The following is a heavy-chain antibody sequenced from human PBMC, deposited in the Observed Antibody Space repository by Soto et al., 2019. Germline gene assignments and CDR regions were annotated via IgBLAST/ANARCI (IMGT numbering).Heavy chain of an antibody. CDR3: ARDDYSNFAYYGMDV. CDR2: IYHSGST. Sequence: QVQLQESGPGLVKPSQTLSLTCTVSGDSSSSVDHYWSWIRQPPGKGLEWIGYIYHSGSTYYNPSLRSRVTISIDTTKNQFSLRLSSVTVANTAVYYCARDDYSNFAYYGMDVWGQGTTVTVSS. J-gene: IGHJ6*02. D-gene: IGHD4-4*01. CDR1: GDSSSSVDHY. V-gene: IGHV4-30-4*01.